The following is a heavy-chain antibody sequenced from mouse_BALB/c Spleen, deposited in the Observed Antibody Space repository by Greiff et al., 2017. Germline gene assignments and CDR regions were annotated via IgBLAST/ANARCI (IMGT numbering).Heavy chain of an antibody. Sequence: VQLQQSGAELVKPGASVKLSCTASGFNIKDTYMHWVKQRPEQGLEWIGWIDPENGNTIYDPKFQGKASITADTSSNTAYLQLSSLTSEDTAVYYCARRSGDYWGQGTTLTVSS. V-gene: IGHV14-3*02. CDR1: GFNIKDTY. CDR3: ARRSGDY. CDR2: IDPENGNT. J-gene: IGHJ2*01.